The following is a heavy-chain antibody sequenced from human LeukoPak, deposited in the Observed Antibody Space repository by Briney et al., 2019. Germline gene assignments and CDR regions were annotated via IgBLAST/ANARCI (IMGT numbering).Heavy chain of an antibody. CDR3: ARAPARSSSWYNWFDP. CDR1: GYSFTSYW. Sequence: GESLKISCKGSGYSFTSYWIGWVRQMPGKGLEWMGIIYPGDSDTRYSPSFQGQVTISADKSINTAYLQWSSLKASDTAMYYCARAPARSSSWYNWFDPWGQGTLVTVSS. J-gene: IGHJ5*02. V-gene: IGHV5-51*01. D-gene: IGHD6-13*01. CDR2: IYPGDSDT.